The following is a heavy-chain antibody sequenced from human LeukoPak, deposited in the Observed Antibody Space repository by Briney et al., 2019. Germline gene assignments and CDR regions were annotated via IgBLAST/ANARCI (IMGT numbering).Heavy chain of an antibody. CDR2: IYHSGST. J-gene: IGHJ4*02. V-gene: IGHV4-59*01. Sequence: PSETLSLTCTVSGGSISSYYWSWIRQPPGKGLEWIGYIYHSGSTNYNPSLKSRVTISVDTSKNQFSLKLSSVTAADTAVYYCARGATIFGVVTNFVYWGQGTLVTVSS. CDR3: ARGATIFGVVTNFVY. D-gene: IGHD3-3*01. CDR1: GGSISSYY.